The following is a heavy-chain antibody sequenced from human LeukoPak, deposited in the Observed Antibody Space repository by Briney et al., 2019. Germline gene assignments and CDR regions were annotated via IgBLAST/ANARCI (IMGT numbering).Heavy chain of an antibody. CDR1: GYTFTSYG. Sequence: GASVKVSCKASGYTFTSYGISWVRQAPGQGLEWMGWISAYNGNTNYAQKLQGRVTMTTDTSTSTAYMELRSLRSDDTAVYYCARDLQYSYGLYYYYGMDVWGQGTTVTVSS. CDR3: ARDLQYSYGLYYYYGMDV. V-gene: IGHV1-18*01. D-gene: IGHD5-18*01. CDR2: ISAYNGNT. J-gene: IGHJ6*02.